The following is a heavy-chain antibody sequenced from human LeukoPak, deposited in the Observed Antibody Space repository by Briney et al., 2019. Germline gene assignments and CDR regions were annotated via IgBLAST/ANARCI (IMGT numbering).Heavy chain of an antibody. CDR2: IKQDGSEK. J-gene: IGHJ4*02. Sequence: GGSLRLSCAASGFTFDGYGMSWVRQAPGKGLEWVANIKQDGSEKYYVDSVKGRFTISRDNAKNSLYLQMNSLRAEDTAVYYCAGSYYDFWSGYFCFDYSSQGTLVTVSS. V-gene: IGHV3-7*01. D-gene: IGHD3-3*01. CDR3: AGSYYDFWSGYFCFDY. CDR1: GFTFDGYG.